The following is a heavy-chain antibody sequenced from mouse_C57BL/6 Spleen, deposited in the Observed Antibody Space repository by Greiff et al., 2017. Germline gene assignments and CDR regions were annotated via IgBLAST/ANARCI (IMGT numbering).Heavy chain of an antibody. Sequence: VKLMESGAELARPGASVKLSCTASGYTFTSYGISWVKQRTGQGLEWIGEIYPRSGNTYYNEKFKGKATLTADKSSSTAYMELRSLTSEDSAVYFCARAYDAYFDYWGQGTTLTVSS. CDR1: GYTFTSYG. V-gene: IGHV1-81*01. D-gene: IGHD2-3*01. J-gene: IGHJ2*01. CDR2: IYPRSGNT. CDR3: ARAYDAYFDY.